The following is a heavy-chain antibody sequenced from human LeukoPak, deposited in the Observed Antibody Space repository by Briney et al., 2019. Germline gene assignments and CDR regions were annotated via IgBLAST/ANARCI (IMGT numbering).Heavy chain of an antibody. V-gene: IGHV4-34*01. CDR2: INHSGST. J-gene: IGHJ4*02. D-gene: IGHD6-13*01. Sequence: SETLSLTCAVYGGSFSGYYWSWIRHPPGKGLEWIGEINHSGSTNYNPSLKSRVTISVDTSKNQFSLKLSSVTAADTAVYYCARVRYSSSWYFKRGFDYWGQGTLVTVSS. CDR1: GGSFSGYY. CDR3: ARVRYSSSWYFKRGFDY.